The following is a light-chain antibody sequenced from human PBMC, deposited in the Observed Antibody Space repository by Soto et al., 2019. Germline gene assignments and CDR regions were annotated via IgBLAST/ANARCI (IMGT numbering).Light chain of an antibody. V-gene: IGKV1-33*01. CDR3: QQSGDTPPWT. J-gene: IGKJ1*01. CDR1: QDISNY. Sequence: DIQMTQSPSSLSASVGDRVTITCQASQDISNYLNWYQQKPGKAPKLLIYDASNLETGVPSRFSGSGSGTDFTFTISSLQPEDIATYYCQQSGDTPPWTFGQGTKVEIK. CDR2: DAS.